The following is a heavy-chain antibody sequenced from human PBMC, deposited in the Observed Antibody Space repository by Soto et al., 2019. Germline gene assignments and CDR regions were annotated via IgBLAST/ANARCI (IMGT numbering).Heavy chain of an antibody. V-gene: IGHV4-39*01. CDR1: GGSISTSTYF. CDR3: VRRAANSWFWSY. J-gene: IGHJ4*02. Sequence: PSETLSLTCTVSGGSISTSTYFWGWIRQPPGRGLEWIGSFYYSGSTYYSPSLKSRVTISVDTSKNQFSLKLNSATAADAAVYYCVRRAANSWFWSYWGQGTLVTVSS. D-gene: IGHD6-13*01. CDR2: FYYSGST.